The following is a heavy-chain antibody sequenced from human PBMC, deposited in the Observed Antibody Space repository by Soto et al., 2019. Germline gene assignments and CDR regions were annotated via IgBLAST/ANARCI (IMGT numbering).Heavy chain of an antibody. CDR1: GFIFSRFA. D-gene: IGHD6-19*01. V-gene: IGHV3-23*01. CDR3: AKDPEISGWYQTDLDY. J-gene: IGHJ4*02. Sequence: GGSLRLSCAASGFIFSRFAMSWVRQAPGKGLEWVSTISNNGGSTYSADSVKGRFTISRDNSKNTLYLQMNSLRADDTAVYYCAKDPEISGWYQTDLDYWGQGTLATVSS. CDR2: ISNNGGST.